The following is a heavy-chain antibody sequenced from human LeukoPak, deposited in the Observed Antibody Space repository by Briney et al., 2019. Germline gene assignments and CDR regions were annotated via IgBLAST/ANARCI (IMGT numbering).Heavy chain of an antibody. CDR1: GGSFSGYY. V-gene: IGHV4-34*01. J-gene: IGHJ5*02. Sequence: SESLSLTCAVYGGSFSGYYWSWIRQPPGKGLEWVGEINHSGSTNYNPSLKSRVTISVDTSKNQFSLKLSSVTAADTAVYYCARVRGGYSYGDNWFDPWGQGILVTVSS. D-gene: IGHD5-18*01. CDR3: ARVRGGYSYGDNWFDP. CDR2: INHSGST.